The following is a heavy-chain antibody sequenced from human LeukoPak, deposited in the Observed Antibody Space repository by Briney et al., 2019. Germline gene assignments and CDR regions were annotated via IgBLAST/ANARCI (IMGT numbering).Heavy chain of an antibody. V-gene: IGHV4-39*07. J-gene: IGHJ5*02. Sequence: SETLSLTCTVSGVSISSGTYYRGWIRQPPGKGLEWIGSIHYSGTTYYNPSLKSRVTISIDTSKNQFSLRLRSVTAADTAVYYCARGTPYNPWGQGTLVTVSS. D-gene: IGHD4-11*01. CDR3: ARGTPYNP. CDR2: IHYSGTT. CDR1: GVSISSGTYY.